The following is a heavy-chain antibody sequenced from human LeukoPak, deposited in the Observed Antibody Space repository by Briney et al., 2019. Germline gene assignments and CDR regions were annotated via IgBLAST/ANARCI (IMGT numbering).Heavy chain of an antibody. Sequence: ASVKVSCKASGGTFTSYGISWVRQAPGQGLEWMGWISAYNGNTNYAQKLQGRVTMTTDTSTSTAYMELRSLRSDDTAVYYCARSRGAYDFWSGLNRNNWFDPWGQGTLVTVSS. CDR3: ARSRGAYDFWSGLNRNNWFDP. V-gene: IGHV1-18*01. J-gene: IGHJ5*02. CDR2: ISAYNGNT. CDR1: GGTFTSYG. D-gene: IGHD3-3*01.